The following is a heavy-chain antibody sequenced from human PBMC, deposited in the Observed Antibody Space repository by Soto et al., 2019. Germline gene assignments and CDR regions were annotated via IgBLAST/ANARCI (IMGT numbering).Heavy chain of an antibody. D-gene: IGHD1-7*01. CDR2: IIPIFGTA. J-gene: IGHJ6*02. Sequence: ASVKVSCKASGGTFSSYAISWVRQAPGQGLEWMGGIIPIFGTANYAQKFQGRVTITADESTSTAYMELSSLRSEDTAVYYCARDNWNYGPHYYYYGMDVWGQGTTVTVSS. V-gene: IGHV1-69*13. CDR1: GGTFSSYA. CDR3: ARDNWNYGPHYYYYGMDV.